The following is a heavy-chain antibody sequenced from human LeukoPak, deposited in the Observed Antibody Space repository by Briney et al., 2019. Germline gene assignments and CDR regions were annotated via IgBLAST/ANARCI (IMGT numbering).Heavy chain of an antibody. CDR3: ARGRSLHCFDY. CDR2: IYYSGTA. V-gene: IGHV4-39*01. Sequence: PSETLSLTCTVSGGSISSSVYYWGWIRQPPGKGLEWIGSIYYSGTAYYNPSLKSRVTISVDTSKNQFSLKLSSVTAADTAVYYCARGRSLHCFDYWGQGTLVTVSS. J-gene: IGHJ4*02. CDR1: GGSISSSVYY.